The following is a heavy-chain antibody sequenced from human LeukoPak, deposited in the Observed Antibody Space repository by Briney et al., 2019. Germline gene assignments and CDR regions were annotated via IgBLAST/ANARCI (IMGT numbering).Heavy chain of an antibody. V-gene: IGHV5-51*01. Sequence: GESLKISCKGSGYTFSSYWIGWVRQMPGKGLEWMGIIYPGDSDTRYSPSLQGQVTISVDTSIGTAYLQWSSLKASDTAIYYCARQNDFRLDYWGQGTRLTVSS. CDR1: GYTFSSYW. D-gene: IGHD3-3*01. CDR2: IYPGDSDT. CDR3: ARQNDFRLDY. J-gene: IGHJ4*02.